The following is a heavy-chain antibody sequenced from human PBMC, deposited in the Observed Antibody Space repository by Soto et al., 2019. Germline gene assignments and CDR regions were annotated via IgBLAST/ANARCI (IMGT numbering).Heavy chain of an antibody. CDR2: IYYSGST. Sequence: TLSLTGTVSVGSISSGGYYWRWIRQHPGKGLEWIGYIYYSGSTYYNPSLKSRVTISVDTSKNQFSLKLSSVTAADTAVYYCARVLHGSGNPIFDYWGQGTLVTVSS. J-gene: IGHJ4*02. V-gene: IGHV4-31*03. D-gene: IGHD3-3*01. CDR3: ARVLHGSGNPIFDY. CDR1: VGSISSGGYY.